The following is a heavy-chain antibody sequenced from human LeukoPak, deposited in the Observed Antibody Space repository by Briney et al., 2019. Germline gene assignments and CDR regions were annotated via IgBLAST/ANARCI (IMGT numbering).Heavy chain of an antibody. CDR2: ISGNGRTI. CDR1: GFTLSDYY. J-gene: IGHJ3*01. V-gene: IGHV3-11*01. Sequence: GGSLRLSCAASGFTLSDYYMTWIRQAPGKGLERVSYISGNGRTIYYADSVKGRFTISRDNTKNSLSLQMHSLRAEDTAVYYCARDQGLAYDLDAFNVWGQGTMVTVSS. D-gene: IGHD3-22*01. CDR3: ARDQGLAYDLDAFNV.